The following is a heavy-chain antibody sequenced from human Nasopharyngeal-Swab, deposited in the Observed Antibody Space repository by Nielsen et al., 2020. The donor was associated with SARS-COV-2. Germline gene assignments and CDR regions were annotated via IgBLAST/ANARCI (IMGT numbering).Heavy chain of an antibody. CDR3: ARVTRDGYNYDRFDY. D-gene: IGHD5-24*01. CDR1: GGSISSYY. J-gene: IGHJ4*02. V-gene: IGHV4-4*07. Sequence: SEALFLTCTVSGGSISSYYWSWIRQPAGKGLEWIGRIYTSGSTNYNPSLKSRVTMSVDTSKNQFSLKLSSVTAADTAVYYCARVTRDGYNYDRFDYWGQGTLVTVSS. CDR2: IYTSGST.